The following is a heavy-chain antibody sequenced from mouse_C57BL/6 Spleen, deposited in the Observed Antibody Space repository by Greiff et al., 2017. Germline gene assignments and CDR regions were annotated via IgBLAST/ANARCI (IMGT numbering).Heavy chain of an antibody. Sequence: QVQLQQPGAELVMPGASVKLSCKASGYTFTSYWMHWVKQRPGQGLEWIGEIDPSDSYTNYNQKFKGKSTLTVDKSSSTAYMQLSSLTSEDSAVYYCARRGISRFFDYWGQGTTLTVSS. J-gene: IGHJ2*01. CDR1: GYTFTSYW. D-gene: IGHD2-4*01. CDR3: ARRGISRFFDY. CDR2: IDPSDSYT. V-gene: IGHV1-69*01.